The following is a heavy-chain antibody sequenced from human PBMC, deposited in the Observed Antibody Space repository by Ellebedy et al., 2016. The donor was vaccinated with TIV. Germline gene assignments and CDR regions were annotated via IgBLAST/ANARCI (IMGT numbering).Heavy chain of an antibody. D-gene: IGHD3-16*01. J-gene: IGHJ4*02. CDR2: INAGDDHT. Sequence: AASVKVSCKASGYTFTSYAMHWVRQAPGQGLEWMGWINAGDDHTKYSQKFLGRVTLARDTSASTAYMVLSSLTSEDTAVYYCARDSLMVSFGGVPDYWGQGTLVTVSS. CDR3: ARDSLMVSFGGVPDY. V-gene: IGHV1-3*01. CDR1: GYTFTSYA.